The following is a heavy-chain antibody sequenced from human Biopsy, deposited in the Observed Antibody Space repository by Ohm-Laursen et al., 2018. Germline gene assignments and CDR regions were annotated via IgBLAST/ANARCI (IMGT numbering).Heavy chain of an antibody. V-gene: IGHV1-24*01. CDR1: GYAVTEFS. Sequence: ASVKVSCNVSGYAVTEFSMHWVRQAPGRGLEWMGGFAPENGKTIYAQKFQGRVTMTEDTSTDTAYMELSSLRSEDTAVYYCAADINVWNVNYWGQGTQVTVSS. D-gene: IGHD1-1*01. J-gene: IGHJ4*02. CDR2: FAPENGKT. CDR3: AADINVWNVNY.